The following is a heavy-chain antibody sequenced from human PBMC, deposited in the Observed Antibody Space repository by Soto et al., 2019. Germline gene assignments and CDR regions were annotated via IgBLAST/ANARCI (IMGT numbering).Heavy chain of an antibody. V-gene: IGHV3-23*01. CDR2: IICSGGST. CDR3: ARERSPSLYSSGWYVGDAFDI. J-gene: IGHJ3*02. Sequence: QPGGSMRLSCAASGSTFSSYAMSWVRQAPGKGLEWVSAIICSGGSTYYADSVKGRFTISRDNSKNTLYLQMNSLRAEDTAVYYCARERSPSLYSSGWYVGDAFDIWGQGTMVTVSS. D-gene: IGHD6-19*01. CDR1: GSTFSSYA.